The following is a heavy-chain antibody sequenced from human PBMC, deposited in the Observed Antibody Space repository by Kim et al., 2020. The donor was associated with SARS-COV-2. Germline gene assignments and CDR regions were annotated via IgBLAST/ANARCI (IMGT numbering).Heavy chain of an antibody. Sequence: GGSLRLSCAASGITFSDYYMSWIRQAPGKGLEWVSYISSSSSYTNYADSVKGRFTISRDNAKNSLFLQMNSLRAEDTAVYYCAGGILTGYNDYWGQGTLVTVSS. CDR2: ISSSSSYT. V-gene: IGHV3-11*03. D-gene: IGHD3-9*01. CDR1: GITFSDYY. J-gene: IGHJ4*02. CDR3: AGGILTGYNDY.